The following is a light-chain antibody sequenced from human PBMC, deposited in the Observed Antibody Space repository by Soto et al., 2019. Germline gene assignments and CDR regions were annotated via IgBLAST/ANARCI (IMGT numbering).Light chain of an antibody. CDR3: SSYTSRTAPYV. CDR1: SSDVGGYNY. CDR2: EVT. J-gene: IGLJ1*01. V-gene: IGLV2-14*01. Sequence: QSVLTQPASLSGSPGQSITISCTGTSSDVGGYNYVSWYQQHPGKAPKLIIYEVTNRPSGVSNRFSGSKSGDTASLTISGLQAEDEADYYCSSYTSRTAPYVFGGGTKVTVL.